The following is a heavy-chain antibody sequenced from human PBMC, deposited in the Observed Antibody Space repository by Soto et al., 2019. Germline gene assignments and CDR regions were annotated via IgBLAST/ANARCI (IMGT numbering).Heavy chain of an antibody. CDR3: AKSLTMIVVVIGFDP. CDR2: ISGSGGST. CDR1: GFTFSSYA. V-gene: IGHV3-23*01. J-gene: IGHJ5*02. Sequence: HPGGSLRLSCAASGFTFSSYAMSWVRQAPGKGLEWVSAISGSGGSTYYADSVKGRFTISRDNSKNTLYLQMNSLRAEDTAVYYCAKSLTMIVVVIGFDPWGQGTLVTVSS. D-gene: IGHD3-22*01.